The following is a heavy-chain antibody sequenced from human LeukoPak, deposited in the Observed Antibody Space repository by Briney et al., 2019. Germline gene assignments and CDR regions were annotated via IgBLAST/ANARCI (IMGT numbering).Heavy chain of an antibody. CDR2: ISTNTGNP. V-gene: IGHV7-4-1*02. D-gene: IGHD3-10*01. CDR3: ARVLAMIRGAPFDY. J-gene: IGHJ4*02. Sequence: GASVKVSCKASGYTFTSYGMNWVRQAPGQGLEWMGWISTNTGNPTYAQGFTGRFVFSLDTSVSTAYLQISSLKAEDTAVYYCARVLAMIRGAPFDYWGQGTLVTVSS. CDR1: GYTFTSYG.